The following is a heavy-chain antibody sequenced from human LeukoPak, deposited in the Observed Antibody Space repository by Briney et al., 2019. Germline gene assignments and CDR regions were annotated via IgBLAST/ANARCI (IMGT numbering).Heavy chain of an antibody. CDR1: GFTVSSNY. CDR3: AREGTVAGTGYFDD. V-gene: IGHV3-53*01. D-gene: IGHD6-19*01. J-gene: IGHJ4*02. CDR2: IYSGGST. Sequence: PGGSLRLSCAASGFTVSSNYMSWVRQAPGKGLEWVSVIYSGGSTYYADSVKGRFTISRDNSKNTLYLQMNSLRAEDTAVYYCAREGTVAGTGYFDDWGQGTLVTVSS.